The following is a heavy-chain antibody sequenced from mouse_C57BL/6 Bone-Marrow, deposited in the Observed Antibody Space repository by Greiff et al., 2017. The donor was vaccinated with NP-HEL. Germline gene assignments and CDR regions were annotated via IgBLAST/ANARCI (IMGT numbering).Heavy chain of an antibody. J-gene: IGHJ2*01. V-gene: IGHV1-42*01. CDR3: ARRDY. CDR1: GYSFTGYY. Sequence: VQLQQSGPELVKPGASVKISCKASGYSFTGYYMNWVKRSPEKSLEWIGEINPSTGGTTYNQKFKAKATLTVDKSSSTAYMQLKSLTSEDSAVYYCARRDYWGQGTTLTVSS. CDR2: INPSTGGT.